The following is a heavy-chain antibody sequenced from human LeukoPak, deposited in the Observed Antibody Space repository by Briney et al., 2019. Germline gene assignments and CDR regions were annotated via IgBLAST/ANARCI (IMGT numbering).Heavy chain of an antibody. CDR1: GYTFTTYA. CDR2: INTNTGNP. Sequence: ASVKVSCKASGYTFTTYAINWVRQAPGQGLEWMGWINTNTGNPTYVQGFTGRFVFSLDASVSTAYLQISSLKAEDTAVYYCARQYSSTWPPSLQHWARAPWSPSPQ. J-gene: IGHJ1*01. CDR3: ARQYSSTWPPSLQH. D-gene: IGHD2-2*01. V-gene: IGHV7-4-1*02.